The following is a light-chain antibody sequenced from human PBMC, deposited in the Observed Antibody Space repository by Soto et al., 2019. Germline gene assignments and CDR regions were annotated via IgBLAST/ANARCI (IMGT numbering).Light chain of an antibody. CDR2: GAS. CDR1: QSVSSNY. CDR3: QQYGSSFT. Sequence: EIVLTQSPGTLSLARGERATLSCRASQSVSSNYLAWYRQKPGQAPRLLIYGASSRATGTPDRFSGSGSGTDFTLTISRLEPEDFAVYYCQQYGSSFTFGPGTKVDIK. V-gene: IGKV3-20*01. J-gene: IGKJ3*01.